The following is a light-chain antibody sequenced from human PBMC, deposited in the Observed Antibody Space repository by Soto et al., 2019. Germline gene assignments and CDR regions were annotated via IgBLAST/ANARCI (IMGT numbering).Light chain of an antibody. CDR1: SSNIGAGYD. V-gene: IGLV1-40*01. Sequence: VLTQPPSVSGAPGQRVTISCTGSSSNIGAGYDVHWYQQLPGTAPKLLIYGNSNRPSGVPDRFSGSKSGTSASLAITGLQAEDEADYYCQSYDSSLSGYWVFGGGTKLTVL. CDR2: GNS. CDR3: QSYDSSLSGYWV. J-gene: IGLJ3*02.